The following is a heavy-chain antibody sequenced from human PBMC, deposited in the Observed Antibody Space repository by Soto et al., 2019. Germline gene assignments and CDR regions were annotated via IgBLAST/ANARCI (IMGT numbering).Heavy chain of an antibody. CDR2: IYHSGST. Sequence: NPSETLSLTCAVSGGSISSSNWWSWVRRPPGKGLEWIGEIYHSGSTNYNPSLKSRVTISVDKSKNQFSLKLSSVTAADTAVYYCARTYYGSGSSSHWGQGTLVTVSS. V-gene: IGHV4-4*02. D-gene: IGHD3-10*01. CDR3: ARTYYGSGSSSH. J-gene: IGHJ4*02. CDR1: GGSISSSNW.